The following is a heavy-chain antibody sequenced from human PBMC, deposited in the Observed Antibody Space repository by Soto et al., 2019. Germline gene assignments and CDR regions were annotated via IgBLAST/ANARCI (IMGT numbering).Heavy chain of an antibody. J-gene: IGHJ6*02. Sequence: SETLSLTCTVSGGSISSYYWSWIRQPPGKGLEWIGYVYHSGSTNYNPSLKSRVTISVDTSKNQFSLKLNSVTAADTAVYYCARMNPRYYGMDVWGQGTTVTVSS. CDR3: ARMNPRYYGMDV. CDR2: VYHSGST. CDR1: GGSISSYY. V-gene: IGHV4-59*01.